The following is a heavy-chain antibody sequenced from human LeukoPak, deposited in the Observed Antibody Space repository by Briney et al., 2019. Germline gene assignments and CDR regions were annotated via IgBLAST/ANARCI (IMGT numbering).Heavy chain of an antibody. V-gene: IGHV4-39*07. CDR3: ARVSRVRGVTYFDY. Sequence: PSETLSLTCTVSGGSISSSSYYWGWIRQPPGKGLEWIGSIYYSGSTYYNPSLKSRVTISVDTSKNQFSLKLSSVTAADTAVYYCARVSRVRGVTYFDYWGQGTLVTVSS. CDR1: GGSISSSSYY. CDR2: IYYSGST. J-gene: IGHJ4*02. D-gene: IGHD3-10*01.